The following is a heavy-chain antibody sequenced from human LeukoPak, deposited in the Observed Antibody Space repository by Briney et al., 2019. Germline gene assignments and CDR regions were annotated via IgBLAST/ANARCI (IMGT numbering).Heavy chain of an antibody. J-gene: IGHJ4*02. V-gene: IGHV3-30*04. CDR1: GFTFSSYA. D-gene: IGHD3-22*01. CDR2: ISYDGSNK. Sequence: GGSLRLSCAASGFTFSSYAMHWVRQAPGKGPKWVAVISYDGSNKYYADSVKGRFTISRDNSKNTLYLQMNSLRAEDTAVYYCASPSYYYDSSGYYPDYWGQGTLVTVSS. CDR3: ASPSYYYDSSGYYPDY.